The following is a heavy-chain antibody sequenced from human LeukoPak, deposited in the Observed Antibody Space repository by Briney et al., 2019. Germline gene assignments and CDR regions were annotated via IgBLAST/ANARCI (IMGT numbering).Heavy chain of an antibody. CDR1: GGSFSGYY. Sequence: TSETLSLTCAVYGGSFSGYYWSWIRQPPGKGLEWIGEINHSGSTNYNPSLKSRVTISVDTSKNQFSLKLSSVTAADTAVYYCASGTDYYYYMDVWGKGTTVTISS. CDR3: ASGTDYYYYMDV. D-gene: IGHD4-17*01. V-gene: IGHV4-34*01. CDR2: INHSGST. J-gene: IGHJ6*03.